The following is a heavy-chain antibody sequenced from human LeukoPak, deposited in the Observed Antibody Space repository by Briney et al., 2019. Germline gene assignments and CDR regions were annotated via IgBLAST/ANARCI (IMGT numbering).Heavy chain of an antibody. CDR1: GYNFTGYY. CDR3: ARGIHYYDSSSLNY. CDR2: INPNSGGT. Sequence: EASVKVSCKASGYNFTGYYMHWVRQAPGQGLEWMGWINPNSGGTNYAQKFQGRVTMTRDTSISTAYMELSRLRSDDTAVYYCARGIHYYDSSSLNYWGQGTLVTVSS. D-gene: IGHD3-22*01. V-gene: IGHV1-2*02. J-gene: IGHJ4*02.